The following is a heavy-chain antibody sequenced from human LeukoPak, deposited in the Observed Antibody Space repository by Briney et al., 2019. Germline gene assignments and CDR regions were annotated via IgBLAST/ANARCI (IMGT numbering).Heavy chain of an antibody. CDR1: GFTFSGSA. CDR2: ISSSSSYI. J-gene: IGHJ6*03. CDR3: ARDLPEYSSGWTYYYYYYMDV. V-gene: IGHV3-21*01. Sequence: GGSLRLSCAASGFTFSGSAMHWVRQASGKGLEWVSSISSSSSYIYYADSVKGRFTISRDNAKNSLYLQMNSLRAEDTAVYYCARDLPEYSSGWTYYYYYYMDVWGKGTTVTISS. D-gene: IGHD6-19*01.